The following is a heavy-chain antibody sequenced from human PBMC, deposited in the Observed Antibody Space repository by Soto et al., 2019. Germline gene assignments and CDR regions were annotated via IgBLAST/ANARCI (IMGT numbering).Heavy chain of an antibody. Sequence: GGSLRLSCAASGFTFSSYAMHWVRQAPGKGLVWVAVISYDGSNKYYADSVKGRFTISRDNSKNTLYLQMSSLRAEDTAVYYCARALCRHSSSWCYYYYYGMDDWVQGTTVAVSS. J-gene: IGHJ6*02. V-gene: IGHV3-30-3*01. CDR1: GFTFSSYA. CDR3: ARALCRHSSSWCYYYYYGMDD. CDR2: ISYDGSNK. D-gene: IGHD6-13*01.